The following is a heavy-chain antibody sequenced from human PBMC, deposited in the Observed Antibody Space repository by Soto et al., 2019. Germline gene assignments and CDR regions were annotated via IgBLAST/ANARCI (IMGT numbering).Heavy chain of an antibody. CDR2: ISNDGSKN. CDR1: GFTFSNYG. D-gene: IGHD3-10*01. V-gene: IGHV3-30*18. CDR3: ANGPFGPNYFDY. Sequence: QVQLVDSGGGVVQPGGSLRLSCAASGFTFSNYGMHWVRQAPGKGLEWVAFISNDGSKNYYTDSVRGRFTISRDNSMNTLCLEMTTLRHGATAPYYCANGPFGPNYFDYWGKGTMVTVSS. J-gene: IGHJ4*02.